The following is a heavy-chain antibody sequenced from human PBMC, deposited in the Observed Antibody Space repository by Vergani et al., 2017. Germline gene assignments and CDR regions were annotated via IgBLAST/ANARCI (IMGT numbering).Heavy chain of an antibody. D-gene: IGHD2-2*01. CDR3: ARSVVVPAATYYYYYYMDV. CDR1: GGSISSGSYY. CDR2: IYTSGST. V-gene: IGHV4-61*02. J-gene: IGHJ6*03. Sequence: QVQLQESGPGLVKPSQTLSLTCTVSGGSISSGSYYWSWIRQPAGKGLEWIGRIYTSGSTNYNPSLKSRITISVDTSKNQVSLKLSSVTAADTAVYYCARSVVVPAATYYYYYYMDVWGKGTTVTVSS.